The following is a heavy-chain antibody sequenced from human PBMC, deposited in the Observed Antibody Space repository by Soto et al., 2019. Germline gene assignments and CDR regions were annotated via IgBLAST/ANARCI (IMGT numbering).Heavy chain of an antibody. CDR2: INGYNGNT. V-gene: IGHV1-18*01. J-gene: IGHJ4*02. Sequence: QVQLVQSGAEVKKPGASVKVSCKASGYIFSDYDITWVRQAPGQGLEWMGRINGYNGNTIHAQKFQGRVTLTTDTSTGTAYIELRSLRSDDSAVYYCARGKTVAATGYFDYWGQGTLVTVSS. CDR1: GYIFSDYD. D-gene: IGHD6-19*01. CDR3: ARGKTVAATGYFDY.